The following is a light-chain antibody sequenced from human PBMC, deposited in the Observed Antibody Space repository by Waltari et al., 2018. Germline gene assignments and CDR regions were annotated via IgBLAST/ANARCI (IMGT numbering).Light chain of an antibody. J-gene: IGKJ3*01. CDR3: QKYDSVPFT. CDR2: AAS. V-gene: IGKV1-27*01. CDR1: QRISNY. Sequence: DIQMTQSPSSLSASVGDRVTITCRASQRISNYLAWYQQTPGKVPKLLIYAASTLQSGVPSRFRGSGSGTDFTLTISSLQPEDVATYYCQKYDSVPFTFGPGTKVDI.